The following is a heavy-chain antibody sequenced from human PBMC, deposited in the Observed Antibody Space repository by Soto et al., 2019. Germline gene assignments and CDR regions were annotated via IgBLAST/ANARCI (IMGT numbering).Heavy chain of an antibody. CDR1: GGPISSGRYS. CDR2: IYHSGST. V-gene: IGHV4-30-2*01. Sequence: SETLSLTCAVAGGPISSGRYSWSKIRQPPGKGLEWIGYIYHSGSTYYNPSLKSRVTISVDMSKNQFSLKLSSVTAADTAVYYCASLLGVHGYWGQGTLVTVSS. D-gene: IGHD3-10*01. CDR3: ASLLGVHGY. J-gene: IGHJ4*02.